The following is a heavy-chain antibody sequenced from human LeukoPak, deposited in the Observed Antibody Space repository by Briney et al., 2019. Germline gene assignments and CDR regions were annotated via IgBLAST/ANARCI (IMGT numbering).Heavy chain of an antibody. J-gene: IGHJ6*03. CDR1: GYTFTGYY. V-gene: IGHV1-2*02. CDR3: ARFRRQQLVLSYYYYYMDV. D-gene: IGHD6-13*01. CDR2: INPNSGGT. Sequence: ASVKVSCKASGYTFTGYYMHWVRHAPGQGLEWMGWINPNSGGTNYAQKFQGRATMTRGTSISTAYMELSRLRSDDTAVYYCARFRRQQLVLSYYYYYMDVWGKGTTVTVSS.